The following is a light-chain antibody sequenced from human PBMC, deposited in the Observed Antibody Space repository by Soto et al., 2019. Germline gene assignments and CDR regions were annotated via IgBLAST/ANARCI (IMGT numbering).Light chain of an antibody. V-gene: IGKV3-20*01. CDR2: DVS. Sequence: EIVLTQSPGTLSLSPGERATLSCRASQSVRSSFFAWYQQKPGQAPRLLIYDVSIRATGTPDRFSGSGSGTDVTLTINRLEPEDFAMYYCQQYEDSVLYTFGQGTKLEI. J-gene: IGKJ2*01. CDR3: QQYEDSVLYT. CDR1: QSVRSSF.